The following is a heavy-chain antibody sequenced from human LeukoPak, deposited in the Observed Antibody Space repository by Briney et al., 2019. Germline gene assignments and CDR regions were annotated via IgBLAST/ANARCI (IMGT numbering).Heavy chain of an antibody. Sequence: PGGSLRLSCITSGFTFNNYWMTWVRQAPGKGLEWVASIKQDGSDKYYVDSVKGRFAISRDNAENSLYLQMNSLGAEDTAMYYCARGLRSDSWGQGTLVTVSS. J-gene: IGHJ4*02. CDR2: IKQDGSDK. CDR3: ARGLRSDS. V-gene: IGHV3-7*01. CDR1: GFTFNNYW.